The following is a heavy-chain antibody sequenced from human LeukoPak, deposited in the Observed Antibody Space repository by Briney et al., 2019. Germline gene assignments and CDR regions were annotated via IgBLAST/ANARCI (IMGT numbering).Heavy chain of an antibody. CDR2: ISSSGSII. V-gene: IGHV3-48*03. CDR1: GFTFSSYE. J-gene: IGHJ6*02. Sequence: PGGSLRLSCAASGFTFSSYEMNWVRQAPGKGLEWVSYISSSGSIIYYADSVKGRFTISRDKAKNSLYLQMNSLRAEDTAVYYCAKYSSSANRNYGMDVWGQGTTVTVSS. CDR3: AKYSSSANRNYGMDV. D-gene: IGHD6-13*01.